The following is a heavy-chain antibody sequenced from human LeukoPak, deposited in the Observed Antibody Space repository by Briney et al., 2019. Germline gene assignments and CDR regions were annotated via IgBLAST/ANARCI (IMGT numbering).Heavy chain of an antibody. CDR2: ISSSSSTI. V-gene: IGHV3-48*03. CDR3: AKDGDIAAQYYFDY. Sequence: HPGGSLRLSCAASGFTFSSYEMNWVRQAPGKGLEWVSYISSSSSTIYYADSVKGRFTISRDNAKNSLYLQMNSLRAEDTAVYYCAKDGDIAAQYYFDYWGQGTLVTVSS. CDR1: GFTFSSYE. D-gene: IGHD6-13*01. J-gene: IGHJ4*02.